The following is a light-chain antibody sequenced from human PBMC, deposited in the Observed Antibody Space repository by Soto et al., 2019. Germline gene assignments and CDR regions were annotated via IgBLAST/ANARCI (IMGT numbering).Light chain of an antibody. V-gene: IGKV3-20*01. CDR1: QSVSSSY. CDR3: QQYGSSPLT. J-gene: IGKJ4*01. CDR2: GAS. Sequence: EIVLTQSPDTLSLSPGERATLSCRASQSVSSSYLAWYQQKPGQAPRLLIYGASSRATGIPDRFSGSGSGTDFTLTISRLEPEGFAVYYCQQYGSSPLTFGGGTKVEIK.